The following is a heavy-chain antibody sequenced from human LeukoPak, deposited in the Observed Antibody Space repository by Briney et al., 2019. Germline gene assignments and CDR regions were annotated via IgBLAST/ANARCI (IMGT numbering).Heavy chain of an antibody. CDR2: ISGSGGSI. J-gene: IGHJ4*02. Sequence: GGSLRLSCAASGFTFSSYAMSWVRQAPGKGLEWVSAISGSGGSIYYADSVKGRFTISRDNSKNTLYLQMNSLRAEDTAVYYCAKSGDYYDSSGYYYGNYFDYWGQGTLVTVSS. V-gene: IGHV3-23*01. CDR3: AKSGDYYDSSGYYYGNYFDY. D-gene: IGHD3-22*01. CDR1: GFTFSSYA.